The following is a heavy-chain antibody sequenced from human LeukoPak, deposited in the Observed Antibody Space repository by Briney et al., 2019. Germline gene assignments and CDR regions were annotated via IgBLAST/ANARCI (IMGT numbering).Heavy chain of an antibody. CDR3: AKAQRGDGYNPFDY. V-gene: IGHV3-23*01. CDR2: ISGSGDST. J-gene: IGHJ4*02. Sequence: GGSLRLSCAASGFTFSNSGMSWVRQAPGRGLEWVSSISGSGDSTYYVDSVKGRFTISRDNSKNTLYLQMDSLRAEDTAVYYCAKAQRGDGYNPFDYWGQGTLVTVSS. D-gene: IGHD5-24*01. CDR1: GFTFSNSG.